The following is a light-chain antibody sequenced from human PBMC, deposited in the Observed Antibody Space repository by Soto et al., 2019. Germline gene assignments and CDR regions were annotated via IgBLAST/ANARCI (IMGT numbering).Light chain of an antibody. Sequence: AIQMTQSPSSLSASVGDRVIITCRASQGIRNDLGWYQQKPGKAPKLLIYAASSLQSGVPSRFSGSGSGTDFTLTISSLQPEDFAPYYCLQDYNYPWTFGQGTKVEIK. CDR3: LQDYNYPWT. CDR1: QGIRND. V-gene: IGKV1-6*01. J-gene: IGKJ1*01. CDR2: AAS.